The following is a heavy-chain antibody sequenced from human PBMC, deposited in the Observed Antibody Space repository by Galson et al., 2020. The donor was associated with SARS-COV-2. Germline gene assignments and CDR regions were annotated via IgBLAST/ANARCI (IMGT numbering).Heavy chain of an antibody. CDR3: ARGLRASPYGAGIFRLDS. D-gene: IGHD3-10*01. V-gene: IGHV4-30-2*01. CDR1: GGSVSSPGYS. J-gene: IGHJ5*01. Sequence: ASETLSLTCAVSGGSVSSPGYSWNWIRQPPGKGLEWIGCFSYTGSTYYNPSLTGRVTISLDRSKNHFSLNLNSVTAADTAVYYCARGLRASPYGAGIFRLDSWGHGTLVTVSS. CDR2: FSYTGST.